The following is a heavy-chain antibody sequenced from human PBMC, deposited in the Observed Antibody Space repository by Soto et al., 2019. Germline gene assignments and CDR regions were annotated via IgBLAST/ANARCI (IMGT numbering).Heavy chain of an antibody. Sequence: RASVKVSCKASGYTFSSYAMHWVRQAPGQRLEWMGWINAGYGNTKSSQKFQDRVTISRDTSASTAYMELNSLRAEDTAVYYCARDRSSGSVDYWGQGTLVTVSS. V-gene: IGHV1-3*01. CDR1: GYTFSSYA. D-gene: IGHD3-22*01. CDR2: INAGYGNT. CDR3: ARDRSSGSVDY. J-gene: IGHJ4*02.